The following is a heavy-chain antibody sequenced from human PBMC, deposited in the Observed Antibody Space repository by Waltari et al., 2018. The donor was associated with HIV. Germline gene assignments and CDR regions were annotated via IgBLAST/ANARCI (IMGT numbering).Heavy chain of an antibody. Sequence: EVQLEQSGAEMKKPGESLRISCKGSGYNFGRYWISWVRQIPGKGLEWMGIIFPGDSSTRYSPSFRGQVTISADKSINTTYLQWTTLKASDSAIYYCATGPDHYCDFWGQGTQVTVSS. CDR1: GYNFGRYW. CDR3: ATGPDHYCDF. CDR2: IFPGDSST. V-gene: IGHV5-51*01. J-gene: IGHJ4*02. D-gene: IGHD4-4*01.